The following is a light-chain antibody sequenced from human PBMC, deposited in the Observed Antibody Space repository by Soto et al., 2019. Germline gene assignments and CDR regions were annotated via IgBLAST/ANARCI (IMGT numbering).Light chain of an antibody. V-gene: IGKV3-20*01. CDR1: QSVSSSY. Sequence: EIVLTQSPGTLSLSPGERATLSCRASQSVSSSYLAWYQQKPGQAPRLLIYGASIRATGIPARFSGSGSGTEFPLTISRLQSEDFGVYYCQQYNNWVTFGGGTKVDIK. CDR3: QQYNNWVT. CDR2: GAS. J-gene: IGKJ4*01.